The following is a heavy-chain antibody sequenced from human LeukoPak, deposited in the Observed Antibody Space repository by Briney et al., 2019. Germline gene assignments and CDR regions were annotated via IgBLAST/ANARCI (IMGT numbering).Heavy chain of an antibody. Sequence: DPSETLSLTCAVYGGSFSGYYWSWIRQPPGKGLEWIGEINHSGSTNYNPSLKSRVTISVDTSKNQFSLKLSSVTAADTAVYYCARGVHGDYYFDYWGQGTLVTVSS. CDR2: INHSGST. CDR1: GGSFSGYY. J-gene: IGHJ4*02. V-gene: IGHV4-34*01. CDR3: ARGVHGDYYFDY. D-gene: IGHD4-17*01.